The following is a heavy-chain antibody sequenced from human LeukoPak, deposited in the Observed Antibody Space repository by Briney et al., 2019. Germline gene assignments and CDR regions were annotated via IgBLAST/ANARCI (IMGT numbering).Heavy chain of an antibody. Sequence: PSETLSLTCTVSGGSISSYYWSWIRQPPGKGLEWIGYIYYSGSTNYNPSLKSRVTISVDTSKNQFSLKLSSVAAADTAVYYCARQGIAAAGTEGAFDIWGQGTMVTVSS. V-gene: IGHV4-59*08. D-gene: IGHD6-13*01. CDR2: IYYSGST. CDR1: GGSISSYY. CDR3: ARQGIAAAGTEGAFDI. J-gene: IGHJ3*02.